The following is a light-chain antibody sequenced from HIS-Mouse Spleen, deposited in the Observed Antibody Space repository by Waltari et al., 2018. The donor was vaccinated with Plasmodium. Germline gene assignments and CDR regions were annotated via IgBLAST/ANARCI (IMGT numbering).Light chain of an antibody. CDR1: QSVSSN. J-gene: IGKJ3*01. CDR3: QQYNNWSFT. CDR2: GAS. Sequence: DIVMKQSPATLSVSPGVRATLPCRASQSVSSNLAWYQQKPGQAPRLLIYGASTRATGIPARFSGSGSGTEFTLTISSLQSEDVAVYYCQQYNNWSFTFGPGTKVDIK. V-gene: IGKV3-15*01.